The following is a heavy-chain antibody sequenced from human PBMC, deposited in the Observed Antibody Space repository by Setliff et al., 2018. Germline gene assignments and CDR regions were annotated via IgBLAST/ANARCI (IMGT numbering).Heavy chain of an antibody. CDR1: GDTLSVYY. V-gene: IGHV4-4*08. D-gene: IGHD1-26*01. CDR2: IYSSGST. J-gene: IGHJ6*03. Sequence: LSLTCTVSGDTLSVYYWSWVRQSPGQGLEWIGYIYSSGSTNYNPSLESRVTISVDTSKNQVSLKVSSVTAADTAVYYCARAPPNRYSGSYEYFYMDVWGKGTTVTVSS. CDR3: ARAPPNRYSGSYEYFYMDV.